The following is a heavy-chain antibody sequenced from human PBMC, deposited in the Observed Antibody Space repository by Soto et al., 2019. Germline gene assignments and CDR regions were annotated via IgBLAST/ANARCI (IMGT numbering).Heavy chain of an antibody. J-gene: IGHJ5*02. CDR2: INHVGGT. CDR3: VRIRYQLPSSVLWLDP. CDR1: GSFLSESY. D-gene: IGHD3-16*01. V-gene: IGHV4-34*01. Sequence: SETLSLTCAVYGSFLSESYWTWIRQPPGKGLEWIGEINHVGGTNYNPSLKSRVTMSVDTSQNQFSLRLISVTAADTAMYFCVRIRYQLPSSVLWLDPWGQGTPVT.